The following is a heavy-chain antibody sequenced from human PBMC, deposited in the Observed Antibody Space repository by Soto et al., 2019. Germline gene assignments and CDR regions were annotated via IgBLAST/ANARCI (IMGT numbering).Heavy chain of an antibody. CDR1: GYTFTSYG. Sequence: GASVKVSCKASGYTFTSYGISWVRQAPGQGLEWMGWISAYNGNTNYAQKLQGRVTMTTDTSTSTAYMEMRSLRSDDTAVYYCARGGFSGGYYYYYYGMDVWGQGTTVTVSS. CDR3: ARGGFSGGYYYYYYGMDV. V-gene: IGHV1-18*01. CDR2: ISAYNGNT. J-gene: IGHJ6*02. D-gene: IGHD3-16*01.